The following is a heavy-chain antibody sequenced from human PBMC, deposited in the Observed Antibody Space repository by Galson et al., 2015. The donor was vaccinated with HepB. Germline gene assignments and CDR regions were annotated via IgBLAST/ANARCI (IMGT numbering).Heavy chain of an antibody. J-gene: IGHJ5*02. CDR1: GFTFSSYA. CDR3: AKEGIRELPEEYNWFDP. V-gene: IGHV3-23*01. Sequence: SLRLSCAASGFTFSSYAMSWVRQAPGKGLEWVSAISGSGGSTYYADSVKGRFTISRDNSKNTLYLQMNSLRAEDTAVYYCAKEGIRELPEEYNWFDPWGQGTLVTVSS. CDR2: ISGSGGST. D-gene: IGHD1-26*01.